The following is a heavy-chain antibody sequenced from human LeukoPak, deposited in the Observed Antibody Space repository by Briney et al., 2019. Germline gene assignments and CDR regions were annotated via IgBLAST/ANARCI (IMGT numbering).Heavy chain of an antibody. CDR1: GGSISSYY. Sequence: SETLSLTCIVSGGSISSYYWSWIRQPAGKGLEWIGRIYTSGTTKYNPSLKSRVTMSVDTSRNQFSLKLTSVTAADTAVYYCARDAAGSDAFDIWGQGTMVTVSS. V-gene: IGHV4-4*07. D-gene: IGHD6-25*01. CDR3: ARDAAGSDAFDI. J-gene: IGHJ3*02. CDR2: IYTSGTT.